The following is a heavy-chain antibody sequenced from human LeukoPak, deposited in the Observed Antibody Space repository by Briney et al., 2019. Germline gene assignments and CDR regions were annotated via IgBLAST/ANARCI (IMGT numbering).Heavy chain of an antibody. V-gene: IGHV3-30-3*01. CDR2: ISYDGSNK. CDR1: GFTFSSYA. D-gene: IGHD6-19*01. Sequence: GRSLRLSCAASGFTFSSYAMHWVRQAPGKGLEWVAVISYDGSNKYYADSVKGRFTISGDNSKNTLYLQMNSLRAEDTAVYYCARDSGSGWYKSAFDIWGQGTMVTVSS. J-gene: IGHJ3*02. CDR3: ARDSGSGWYKSAFDI.